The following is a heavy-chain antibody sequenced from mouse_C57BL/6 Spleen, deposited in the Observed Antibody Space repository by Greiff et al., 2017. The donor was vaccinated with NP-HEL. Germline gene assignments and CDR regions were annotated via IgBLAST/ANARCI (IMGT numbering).Heavy chain of an antibody. Sequence: EVQVVESGGDLVKPGGSLKLSCAASGFTFSSYGMSWVRQTPDKRLEWVATISSGGSYTYYPDSVKGRFTISRDNAKNTLYLQMSSLKSEDTAMYYCARDYDYAMDYWGQGTSVTVSS. D-gene: IGHD2-4*01. CDR3: ARDYDYAMDY. CDR1: GFTFSSYG. V-gene: IGHV5-6*01. J-gene: IGHJ4*01. CDR2: ISSGGSYT.